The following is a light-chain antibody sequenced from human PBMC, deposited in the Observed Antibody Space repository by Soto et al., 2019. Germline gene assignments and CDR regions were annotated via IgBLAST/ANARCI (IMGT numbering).Light chain of an antibody. CDR1: QSVSSN. V-gene: IGKV3-15*01. CDR2: VAS. Sequence: EIVMTQSPATLSVSPGERATLSCRASQSVSSNFAWYQQKPGQAPRLLIYVASTRANGIPAKFSGSASGTEFTRTISSLQSEDFAVYYCQQYNNGRLWTFGQGTNLAIK. CDR3: QQYNNGRLWT. J-gene: IGKJ2*02.